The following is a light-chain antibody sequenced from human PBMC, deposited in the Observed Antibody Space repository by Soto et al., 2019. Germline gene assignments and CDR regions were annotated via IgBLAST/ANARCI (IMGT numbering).Light chain of an antibody. CDR3: SSYTSSTTLV. J-gene: IGLJ1*01. CDR1: SSDIGGYNY. Sequence: QSVLTQPASVSGSPGQSITISCTGTSSDIGGYNYVSWYQQHPGKAPKLLISDVTNRPSGVSNRFSGSKSANTASLTISGLQAEDEAEYYCSSYTSSTTLVFGPGTKVTVL. V-gene: IGLV2-14*03. CDR2: DVT.